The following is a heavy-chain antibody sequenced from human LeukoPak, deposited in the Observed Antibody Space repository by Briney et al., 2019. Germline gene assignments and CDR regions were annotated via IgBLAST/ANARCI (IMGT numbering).Heavy chain of an antibody. J-gene: IGHJ4*02. CDR2: IYTSGST. CDR3: ARGTDDFWSGYVTLFDY. Sequence: SETLSLTCTVSGGSISSYYWSWIRQPAGKGLEWIGRIYTSGSTNYNPSLKSRVTMSVDTSKNQFSLKLSSVTAADTAVYYCARGTDDFWSGYVTLFDYWGQGTLVTVSS. V-gene: IGHV4-4*07. CDR1: GGSISSYY. D-gene: IGHD3-3*01.